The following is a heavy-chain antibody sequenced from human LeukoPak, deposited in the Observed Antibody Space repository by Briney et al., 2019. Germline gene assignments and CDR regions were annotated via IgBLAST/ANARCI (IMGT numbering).Heavy chain of an antibody. CDR3: PTPNPQMGDDTWSFYYYYMDD. Sequence: ASVKVSCKASGYTFTGYYLHWVRQAPGHGLEWMGWINPNSGGTNYAQKFQGRVTMTRDTSLSTAYMELSRLRSDDTAVYYCPTPNPQMGDDTWSFYYYYMDDWGKGTPVTVSS. CDR2: INPNSGGT. D-gene: IGHD2-21*01. CDR1: GYTFTGYY. J-gene: IGHJ6*03. V-gene: IGHV1-2*02.